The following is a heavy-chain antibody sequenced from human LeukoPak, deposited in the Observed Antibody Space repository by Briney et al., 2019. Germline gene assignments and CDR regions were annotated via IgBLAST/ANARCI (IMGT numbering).Heavy chain of an antibody. J-gene: IGHJ4*02. D-gene: IGHD5-12*01. V-gene: IGHV3-7*01. Sequence: GGSLRLSCEASGFTFSAYWMSWVRQAPGKGLEWVANIKQDGSQTYHADSVKGRFTISRDNAKNSLFLQVNSLRAEDTAVYYCVRETGWLFDFWGQGTLVIVSS. CDR3: VRETGWLFDF. CDR1: GFTFSAYW. CDR2: IKQDGSQT.